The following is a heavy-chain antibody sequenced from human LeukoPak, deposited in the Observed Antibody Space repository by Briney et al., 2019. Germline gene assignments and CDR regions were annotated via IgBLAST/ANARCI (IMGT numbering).Heavy chain of an antibody. D-gene: IGHD6-19*01. CDR2: TYFRCKWYT. CDR3: AREGQWLVQLGWFDP. CDR1: GDSLSSNTAA. V-gene: IGHV6-1*01. Sequence: SQTLSLTCAISGDSLSSNTAAWKSIRQSPSRGLELLGRTYFRCKWYTDYAVSRKSRITINPDTCKNQFPLQLNSVTPEDTAVYYCAREGQWLVQLGWFDPWGQGTLVTVSS. J-gene: IGHJ5*02.